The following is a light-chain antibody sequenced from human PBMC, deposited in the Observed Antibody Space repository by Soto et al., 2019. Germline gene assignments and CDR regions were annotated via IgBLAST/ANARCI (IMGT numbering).Light chain of an antibody. J-gene: IGKJ4*01. CDR1: QSVLYSSNNKNY. Sequence: DIVMTQSPDSLAVSLGARATINCKSSQSVLYSSNNKNYLAWYQQKPGQPPKLLIYWASTRESGVPDRFSGSGSGTDFTLTISSLQAEDVAVYYCHQYYSAPPTFGGGTKVEIK. CDR2: WAS. CDR3: HQYYSAPPT. V-gene: IGKV4-1*01.